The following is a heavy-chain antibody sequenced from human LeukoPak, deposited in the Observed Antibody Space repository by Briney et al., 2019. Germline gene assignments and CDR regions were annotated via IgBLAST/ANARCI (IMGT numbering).Heavy chain of an antibody. V-gene: IGHV3-33*06. J-gene: IGHJ5*02. CDR2: IWYDGSNK. D-gene: IGHD3-22*01. CDR1: GFTFSSYG. CDR3: AKDPRRYDSRGYYWANWFDP. Sequence: PGGFLRLSCAASGFTFSSYGMHWVRQAPGKGLEWVAVIWYDGSNKYYADYVKGRFTISRDNSKNTLYLQMTSLRAEDTAVYHCAKDPRRYDSRGYYWANWFDPWDQGTLVTVSS.